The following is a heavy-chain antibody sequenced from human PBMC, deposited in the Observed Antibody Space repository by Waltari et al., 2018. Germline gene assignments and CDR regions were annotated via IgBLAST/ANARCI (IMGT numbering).Heavy chain of an antibody. Sequence: QVQLQQWGAGLLKPSETLSLTCAVSGGSFSGYYWSWIRQPPGKGLEWIGEINHSGSTNDNPSLKSRVTISVDTSKNQFPRKLSSVTAADTAVYYCARYVLGLDIVATPDGFDLWGRGTLVTVSS. CDR3: ARYVLGLDIVATPDGFDL. CDR2: INHSGST. CDR1: GGSFSGYY. J-gene: IGHJ2*01. V-gene: IGHV4-34*01. D-gene: IGHD5-12*01.